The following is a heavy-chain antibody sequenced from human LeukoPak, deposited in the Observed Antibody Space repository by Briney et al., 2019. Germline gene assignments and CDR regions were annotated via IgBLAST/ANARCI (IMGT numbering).Heavy chain of an antibody. J-gene: IGHJ4*02. D-gene: IGHD3-10*01. CDR2: ISYDGSNK. CDR3: AKNTDYGSGSYFGGGEYYFDY. CDR1: GFTFSSYG. Sequence: GRSLRLSCAASGFTFSSYGMHWVRQAPGKGLEWVAVISYDGSNKYYADSVMGRFTISRDNSKNTLYLQMNSLRAEDTAVYYCAKNTDYGSGSYFGGGEYYFDYWGQGTLVTVSS. V-gene: IGHV3-30*18.